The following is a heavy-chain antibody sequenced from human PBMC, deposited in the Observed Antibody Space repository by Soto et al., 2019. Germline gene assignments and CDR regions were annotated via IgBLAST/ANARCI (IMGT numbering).Heavy chain of an antibody. CDR1: GFTFSSYS. Sequence: GGSLRLSCAASGFTFSSYSMNWVRQAPGKGLEWVSYISSSSSTIYYADSVKGRFTISRDNAKNSLYLQMNSLRAEDTAVYYCARTTYPTRGRVTIFGVDPGRPGFDPWGQGTLVTVSS. V-gene: IGHV3-48*01. CDR3: ARTTYPTRGRVTIFGVDPGRPGFDP. CDR2: ISSSSSTI. J-gene: IGHJ5*02. D-gene: IGHD3-3*01.